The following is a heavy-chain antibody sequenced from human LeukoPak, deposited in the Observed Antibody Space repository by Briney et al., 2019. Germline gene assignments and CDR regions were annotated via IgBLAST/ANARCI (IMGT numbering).Heavy chain of an antibody. CDR2: IGSYNGNT. J-gene: IGHJ4*02. V-gene: IGHV1-18*01. D-gene: IGHD2-21*02. CDR3: ARAGAEVTSHFDS. CDR1: GYTFTRYG. Sequence: GSVKVSCKASGYTFTRYGVSWVRQAPGQGLEWVGWIGSYNGNTNYAQRLQDRITVTTDTSTSTAYMELSSLRSDDTAMYYCARAGAEVTSHFDSWGQGTLVTVSS.